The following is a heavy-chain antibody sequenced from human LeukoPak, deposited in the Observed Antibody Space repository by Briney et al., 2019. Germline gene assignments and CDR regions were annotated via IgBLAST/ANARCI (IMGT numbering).Heavy chain of an antibody. CDR2: INPNSGGT. J-gene: IGHJ6*03. Sequence: ASVKVSCKVSGYTFTGYYMHWVRQAPGQGLEWMGWINPNSGGTNYAQKFQGRVTMTRDTSISTAYMEVSRLRSDDTSAYYCARGDSTFCYYYYYYMDVWGKGTTVTVYS. V-gene: IGHV1-2*02. CDR1: GYTFTGYY. CDR3: ARGDSTFCYYYYYYMDV. D-gene: IGHD2-21*02.